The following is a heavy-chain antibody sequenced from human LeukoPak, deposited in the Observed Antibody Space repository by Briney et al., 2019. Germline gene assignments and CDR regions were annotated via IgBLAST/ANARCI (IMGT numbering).Heavy chain of an antibody. Sequence: ASVKVSCKASGYTFTSYAMNWVRQAPGQGLEWMGWINTNTGNPTYAQGFTGRFVFSLDTSVSTAYLQISSLKAEDTAVYYCARDLWEGKWLLLRPSSFDYWGQGTLVTVSS. CDR2: INTNTGNP. CDR1: GYTFTSYA. CDR3: ARDLWEGKWLLLRPSSFDY. J-gene: IGHJ4*02. V-gene: IGHV7-4-1*02. D-gene: IGHD3-22*01.